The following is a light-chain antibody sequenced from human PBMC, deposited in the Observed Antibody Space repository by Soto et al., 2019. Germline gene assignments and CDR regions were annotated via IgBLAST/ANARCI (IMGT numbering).Light chain of an antibody. J-gene: IGLJ3*02. CDR1: RSNIGNNA. Sequence: QSVLTQTPSASGTPGQTVTISCSGSRSNIGNNAVSWYQQFPGTALKLLIYNNNQRPSGVPDRFSGSKSGTSASLDISGLQSEDEADYYCATWDDSLNARGVFGGGTKLTVL. CDR3: ATWDDSLNARGV. CDR2: NNN. V-gene: IGLV1-44*01.